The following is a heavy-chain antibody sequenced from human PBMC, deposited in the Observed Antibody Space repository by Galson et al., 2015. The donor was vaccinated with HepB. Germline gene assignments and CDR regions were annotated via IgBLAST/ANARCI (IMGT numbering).Heavy chain of an antibody. CDR2: IWYDGSNK. D-gene: IGHD3-3*01. V-gene: IGHV3-33*01. CDR1: GFTFSSYG. CDR3: ARDFRVDDFGTGTWIYYYYYYGMDV. J-gene: IGHJ6*02. Sequence: SLRLSCAASGFTFSSYGIHWVRQAPGKGLEWVAVIWYDGSNKYYADSVKGRFTISRDNSKNTLYLQMNSLRAEDTAVYYCARDFRVDDFGTGTWIYYYYYYGMDVWGQGTTVTVSS.